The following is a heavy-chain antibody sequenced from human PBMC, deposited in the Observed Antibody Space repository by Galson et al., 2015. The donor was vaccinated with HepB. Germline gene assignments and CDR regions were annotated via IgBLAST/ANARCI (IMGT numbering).Heavy chain of an antibody. J-gene: IGHJ6*02. CDR3: AKPRRGYHYYYYGMDV. CDR2: ISYDGSNK. Sequence: SLRLSCAASGFTFSSYAMHWVRQAPGKGLEWVAVISYDGSNKYYADSVKGRFTISRDNSKNTLYLQMNSLRAEDTAVYYCAKPRRGYHYYYYGMDVWGQGTTVTVSS. D-gene: IGHD1-1*01. V-gene: IGHV3-30-3*02. CDR1: GFTFSSYA.